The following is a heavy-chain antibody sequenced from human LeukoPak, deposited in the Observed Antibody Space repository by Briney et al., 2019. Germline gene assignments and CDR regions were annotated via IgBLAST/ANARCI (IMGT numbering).Heavy chain of an antibody. J-gene: IGHJ3*02. V-gene: IGHV1-2*02. CDR3: AALCSSSSCDAFDI. CDR1: GYTFTGYD. D-gene: IGHD2-2*01. CDR2: INPNSGGT. Sequence: AASVTVSCKASGYTFTGYDMHWVRQAPGQGLEWMGWINPNSGGTNYAQRFQGRVTMTRDTSISTAYMELSRLRSDDTAVYYCAALCSSSSCDAFDIWGQGRMVTVSS.